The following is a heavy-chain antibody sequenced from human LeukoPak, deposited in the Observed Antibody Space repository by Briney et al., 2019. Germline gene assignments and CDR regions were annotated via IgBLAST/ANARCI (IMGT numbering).Heavy chain of an antibody. V-gene: IGHV1-2*02. Sequence: ASVKVSCKASGYTFTGYYMHWVRQAPGQGLEWMGWINPNSGGTNYAQKFQGRVTMTRDTSISTVYMELSRLRSDDTAVYYCATTRADSGYDMPIDYWGQGTLVTVSP. CDR2: INPNSGGT. CDR3: ATTRADSGYDMPIDY. J-gene: IGHJ4*02. CDR1: GYTFTGYY. D-gene: IGHD5-12*01.